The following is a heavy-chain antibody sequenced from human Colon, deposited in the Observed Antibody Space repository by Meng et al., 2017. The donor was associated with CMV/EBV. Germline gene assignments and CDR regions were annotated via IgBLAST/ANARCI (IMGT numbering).Heavy chain of an antibody. J-gene: IGHJ6*02. D-gene: IGHD3-9*01. CDR2: ISSSSSYI. CDR1: GFTFSDYY. Sequence: GGSLRLSCAASGFTFSDYYMTWIRQAPGKGLEWVSSISSSSSYIYYADSVKGRFTIPRDNAKNSLYLQMNSLRAEDTAVYYCARDVGEDYDILTGYWYYYYYYGMDVWGQGTMVTVSS. CDR3: ARDVGEDYDILTGYWYYYYYYGMDV. V-gene: IGHV3-11*06.